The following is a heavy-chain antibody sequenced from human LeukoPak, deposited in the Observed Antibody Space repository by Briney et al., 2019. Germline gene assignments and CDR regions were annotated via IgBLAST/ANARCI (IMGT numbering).Heavy chain of an antibody. V-gene: IGHV4-38-2*01. CDR2: IYHSGST. J-gene: IGHJ6*04. Sequence: PSETLSLTCAVSGYSISSGYYWGWIRQPPGKGLEWIGSIYHSGSTYYSPSLKSRVTISVDTSKNQFSLKLSSVTAADTAVYYCARLIGMDVWGKGTTVTVSS. CDR3: ARLIGMDV. CDR1: GYSISSGYY.